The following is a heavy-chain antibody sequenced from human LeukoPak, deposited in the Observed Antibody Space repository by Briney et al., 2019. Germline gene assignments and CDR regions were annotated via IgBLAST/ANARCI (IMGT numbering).Heavy chain of an antibody. V-gene: IGHV4-39*01. CDR1: GFTFSDYY. J-gene: IGHJ3*02. CDR2: IYYSGST. Sequence: GSLRLSCAASGFTFSDYYMSWIRQPPGKGLEWIASIYYSGSTYYNPSLKSRVTISVDTSKNRFSLKLSSMTAADTAVYYCARHRQLGYNDAFDIWGQGTMVTVSS. D-gene: IGHD6-6*01. CDR3: ARHRQLGYNDAFDI.